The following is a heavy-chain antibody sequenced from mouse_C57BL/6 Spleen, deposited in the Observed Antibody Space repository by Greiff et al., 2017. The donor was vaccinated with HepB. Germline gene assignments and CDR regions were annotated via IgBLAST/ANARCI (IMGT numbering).Heavy chain of an antibody. CDR3: ARKGYGSAWFAY. CDR1: GYTFTSYW. Sequence: QVQLQQPGAELVKPGASVKLSCKASGYTFTSYWMQWVKQRPGQGLEWIGEIDPSDSYTNYNQKFKGKATLTVDTSSSTAYMQLSSLTSEDSAVYYCARKGYGSAWFAYWGQGTLVTVSA. V-gene: IGHV1-50*01. J-gene: IGHJ3*01. CDR2: IDPSDSYT. D-gene: IGHD1-1*01.